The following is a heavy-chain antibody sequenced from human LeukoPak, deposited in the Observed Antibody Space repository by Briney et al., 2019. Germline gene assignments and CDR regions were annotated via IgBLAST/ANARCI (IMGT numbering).Heavy chain of an antibody. J-gene: IGHJ6*02. D-gene: IGHD2-2*03. CDR2: IYSGGST. CDR3: ARGGYCSSTSCSNYDGMDV. V-gene: IGHV3-53*01. Sequence: GGSLRLSCAASGFTVSSNYMSWVRQAPGKGLEWVSVIYSGGSTYYADSVKGRFTISRDNSKNTLYLQMNSLRAEDTAVYYCARGGYCSSTSCSNYDGMDVWGQGTTVTVSS. CDR1: GFTVSSNY.